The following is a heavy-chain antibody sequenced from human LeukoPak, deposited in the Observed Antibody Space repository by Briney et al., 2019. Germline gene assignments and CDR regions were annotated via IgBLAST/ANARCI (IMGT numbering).Heavy chain of an antibody. V-gene: IGHV1-18*01. Sequence: GASVKVSFKASGYTFINHGISWVRQAPGQGLEWMGWISAYNGRTEYAPNLQDRVTMTTDTSTTTAYMELRSLTSDDTAVYYCGRWSPNPNDSWGQGTLVTVSS. CDR1: GYTFINHG. CDR2: ISAYNGRT. J-gene: IGHJ5*01. CDR3: GRWSPNPNDS. D-gene: IGHD3-3*01.